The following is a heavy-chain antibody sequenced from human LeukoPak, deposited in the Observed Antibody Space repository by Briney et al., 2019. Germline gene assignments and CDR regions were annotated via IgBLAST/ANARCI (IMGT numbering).Heavy chain of an antibody. CDR2: IYYSGST. D-gene: IGHD6-13*01. V-gene: IGHV4-59*01. CDR1: GGSISSYY. J-gene: IGHJ4*02. CDR3: ARDQGYSSSWPDY. Sequence: PSETLSLSCTVSGGSISSYYWSWIRQPPGKGLEWIGYIYYSGSTNYNPSLKSRVTISVDTSKNQFSLKLSSVTAADTAVYYCARDQGYSSSWPDYWGQGTLVTVSS.